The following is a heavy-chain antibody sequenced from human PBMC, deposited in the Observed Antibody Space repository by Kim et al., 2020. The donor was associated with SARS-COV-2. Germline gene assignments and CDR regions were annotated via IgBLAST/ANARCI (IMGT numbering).Heavy chain of an antibody. CDR2: INHSGST. J-gene: IGHJ3*02. CDR3: ARDGDVLLWFGELPPHDAFDI. Sequence: SETLSLTCAVYGGSFSGYYWSWIRQPPGKGLEWIGEINHSGSTNYNPSLKSRVTISVDTSKNQFSLKLSSVTAADTAVYYCARDGDVLLWFGELPPHDAFDIWGQGTMVTVSS. CDR1: GGSFSGYY. V-gene: IGHV4-34*01. D-gene: IGHD3-10*01.